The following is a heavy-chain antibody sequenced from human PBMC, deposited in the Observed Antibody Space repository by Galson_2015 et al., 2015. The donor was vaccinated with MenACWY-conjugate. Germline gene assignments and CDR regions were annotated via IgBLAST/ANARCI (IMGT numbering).Heavy chain of an antibody. Sequence: LRLSCAASGFTFSSYAMHWVRQAPGKGLEYVSAISSNGGTTYYADSVKGRFSISRGNSKNTLYLQMSSLRAEDTAVYYCVKDGDYYGSGSYKYFDHWGQGTLVAVSS. CDR3: VKDGDYYGSGSYKYFDH. J-gene: IGHJ4*02. CDR2: ISSNGGTT. D-gene: IGHD3-10*01. V-gene: IGHV3-64D*06. CDR1: GFTFSSYA.